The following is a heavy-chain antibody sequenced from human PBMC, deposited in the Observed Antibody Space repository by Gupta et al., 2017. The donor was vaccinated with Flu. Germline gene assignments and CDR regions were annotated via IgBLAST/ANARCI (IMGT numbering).Heavy chain of an antibody. CDR1: GFTFSSYA. Sequence: EVQLLESGGGLVQPGGSLRLSCAASGFTFSSYAMNWVRQAPGKGLEWVSSIIGSDENTYYADSVKGRFTISRDNSKNTLYLQMNSLRAEDTATYYCAKGKWLAPKHYFDSWGQGTLVTVSS. V-gene: IGHV3-23*01. J-gene: IGHJ4*02. CDR2: IIGSDENT. D-gene: IGHD6-19*01. CDR3: AKGKWLAPKHYFDS.